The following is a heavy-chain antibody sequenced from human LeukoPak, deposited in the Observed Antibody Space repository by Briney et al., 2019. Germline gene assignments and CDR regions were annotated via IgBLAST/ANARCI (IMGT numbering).Heavy chain of an antibody. CDR1: GFTFDDYA. V-gene: IGHV3-21*01. D-gene: IGHD5-18*01. Sequence: GRSLRLSCAASGFTFDDYAMHWVRQAPGKGLEWVSSISSSSSYIYYADSVKGRFTISRDNAKNSLYLQMNSLRAEDTALYYCARQADTAMLIWSFTDYWGQGALVTVSS. J-gene: IGHJ4*02. CDR3: ARQADTAMLIWSFTDY. CDR2: ISSSSSYI.